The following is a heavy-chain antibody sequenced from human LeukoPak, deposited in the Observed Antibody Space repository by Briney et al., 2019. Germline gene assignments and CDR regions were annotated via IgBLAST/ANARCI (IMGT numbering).Heavy chain of an antibody. D-gene: IGHD2/OR15-2a*01. CDR2: ISSSSSTI. CDR3: ARGGIVGMIDY. V-gene: IGHV3-48*02. CDR1: GFTVSSNY. J-gene: IGHJ4*02. Sequence: PGGSLRLSCAASGFTVSSNYMSWVRQAPGKGLEWVSYISSSSSTIYHADSVKGRFSISRDNAKNSLCLQMNSLRDEDTAVYYCARGGIVGMIDYWGQGTLVTVSS.